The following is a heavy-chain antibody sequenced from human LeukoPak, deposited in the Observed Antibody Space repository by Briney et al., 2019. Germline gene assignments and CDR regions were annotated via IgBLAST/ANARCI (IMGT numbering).Heavy chain of an antibody. Sequence: GGSLRLSCAASGFTFSGYGMHWVRQAPGKGLEWVAFIRYDGSNQYYADSVKGRFTISRDNAKNSLYLQMSSLRVEDTAVYYCTRRPYSSSWYYFDYWGQGTLVTVSS. CDR3: TRRPYSSSWYYFDY. D-gene: IGHD6-13*01. CDR1: GFTFSGYG. V-gene: IGHV3-30*02. J-gene: IGHJ4*02. CDR2: IRYDGSNQ.